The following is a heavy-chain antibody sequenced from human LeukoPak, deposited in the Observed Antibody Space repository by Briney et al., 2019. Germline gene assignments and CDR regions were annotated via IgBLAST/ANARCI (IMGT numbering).Heavy chain of an antibody. V-gene: IGHV2-5*02. CDR2: IYWDDDK. D-gene: IGHD3-9*01. CDR3: AHRRSNLRYFDWLFGDRGVGDAFDI. Sequence: SGPTLVKPTQTLTLTCTFSGFSLRTSGVGVGWIRQPPGKALEWLALIYWDDDKRYSPSLKSRLTITKDTSKNQVVLTMTNMDPVDTATYYCAHRRSNLRYFDWLFGDRGVGDAFDIWGQGTMVTVSS. J-gene: IGHJ3*02. CDR1: GFSLRTSGVG.